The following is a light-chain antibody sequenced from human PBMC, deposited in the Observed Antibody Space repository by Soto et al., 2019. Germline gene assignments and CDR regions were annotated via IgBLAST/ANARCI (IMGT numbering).Light chain of an antibody. CDR1: QGISSY. Sequence: DIQLTQSPSFLSASVGDRVTITCRASQGISSYLPWYQQKPGKAPKLLIYAASTLQSGVPSRFSGSGSGTEFTLTIGSLQSEDFATCYCQQLNSYPPGFGQGTRLEIK. V-gene: IGKV1-9*01. CDR2: AAS. J-gene: IGKJ5*01. CDR3: QQLNSYPPG.